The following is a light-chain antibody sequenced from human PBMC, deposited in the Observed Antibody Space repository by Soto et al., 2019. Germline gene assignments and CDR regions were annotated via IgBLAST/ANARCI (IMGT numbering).Light chain of an antibody. CDR2: LGS. CDR3: MQALQTPRT. CDR1: QSLLHSNGYNY. J-gene: IGKJ1*01. Sequence: DLVMTQSPLSLPVTPGEPASISCRSSQSLLHSNGYNYLDWYLQKPGQSPQLLIYLGSNRASGVPDRFSGSGSGTDFTLKISRVEAEEVGVYYCMQALQTPRTFGQGTKVEIK. V-gene: IGKV2-28*01.